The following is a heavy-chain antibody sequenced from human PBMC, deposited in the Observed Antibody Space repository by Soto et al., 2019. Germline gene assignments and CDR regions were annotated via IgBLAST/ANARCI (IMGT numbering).Heavy chain of an antibody. CDR2: VFYIGST. CDR1: GGSTSSYF. D-gene: IGHD3-3*01. Sequence: SETLSLTCSVSGGSTSSYFWSWIRQPPGKGLEWIGYVFYIGSTNYNPSLGSRVTISIDTSKNQFSLKLTSVTAADTAVYYFARLEGLATNSYYFAFWGRGALVTVSA. V-gene: IGHV4-59*08. J-gene: IGHJ4*02. CDR3: ARLEGLATNSYYFAF.